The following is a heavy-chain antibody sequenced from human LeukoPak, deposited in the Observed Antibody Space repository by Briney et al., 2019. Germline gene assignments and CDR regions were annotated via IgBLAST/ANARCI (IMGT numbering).Heavy chain of an antibody. V-gene: IGHV3-23*01. CDR2: ISGSGGST. J-gene: IGHJ4*02. D-gene: IGHD2-2*01. Sequence: GGSLRLSCAASGFTFSSYVMSWVRQAPGKGLEWVSAISGSGGSTYYADSAKGRFTISRDNSKNTLYLQMNSLRAEDTAVYYCATPAFYCSSTSCYFNYWGQGTLVTVSS. CDR3: ATPAFYCSSTSCYFNY. CDR1: GFTFSSYV.